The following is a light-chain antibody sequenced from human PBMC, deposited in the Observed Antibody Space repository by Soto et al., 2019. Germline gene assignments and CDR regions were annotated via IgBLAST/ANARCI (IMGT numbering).Light chain of an antibody. CDR1: QASSNY. CDR2: DAS. CDR3: QQYDNLPLT. J-gene: IGKJ4*01. V-gene: IGKV1-33*01. Sequence: DIQMTQSPSSLSASVGDRVTITCQVSQASSNYLNWYQQKPGKAPKLLIYDASNLETGVPSRFSGSGSGTDFTFTISSLQPEDIATYYCQQYDNLPLTFGGGTKVEIK.